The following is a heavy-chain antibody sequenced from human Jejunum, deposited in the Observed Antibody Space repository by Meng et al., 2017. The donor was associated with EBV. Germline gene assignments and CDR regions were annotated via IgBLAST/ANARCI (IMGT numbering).Heavy chain of an antibody. J-gene: IGHJ4*02. V-gene: IGHV4-4*03. CDR1: GGPISDNDW. CDR2: IYHGGGT. D-gene: IGHD3-22*01. CDR3: AGNGYYALEY. Sequence: QVHLKETGQRRGKLPGTLSLTCVVSGGPISDNDWWSWVRQPPGKGLEWLGEIYHGGGTNYNPSLESRVTISVDKSKNQFSLKLNSVTVADTAVYYCAGNGYYALEYWGPGILVTVSS.